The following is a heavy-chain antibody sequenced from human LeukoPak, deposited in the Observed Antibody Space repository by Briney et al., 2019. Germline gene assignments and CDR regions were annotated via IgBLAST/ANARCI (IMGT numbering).Heavy chain of an antibody. V-gene: IGHV1-18*01. CDR1: GYTFTRHG. CDR2: ISADNGNT. Sequence: ASVKVSCKTSGYTFTRHGITWVRQAPGQGLEWMGWISADNGNTNYAQKFQGRVTMTTDTSMSTAYMELRSLRSDDTAVYYCARDRCHWGSCVWGAFDIWGQGTMVTVSS. D-gene: IGHD7-27*01. CDR3: ARDRCHWGSCVWGAFDI. J-gene: IGHJ3*02.